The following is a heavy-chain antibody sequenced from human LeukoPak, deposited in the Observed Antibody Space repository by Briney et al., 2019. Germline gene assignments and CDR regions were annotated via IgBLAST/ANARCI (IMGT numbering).Heavy chain of an antibody. CDR3: ARVSSGWYYFDY. J-gene: IGHJ4*02. Sequence: GASVKVSCKASGYTFTGYYMHWVRQAPGQGLEWMGWINPSSGGTNYAQKFQGRVTMTRDTSISTAYMELSRPRSDDTAVYYCARVSSGWYYFDYWGQGTLVTVSS. V-gene: IGHV1-2*02. D-gene: IGHD6-19*01. CDR1: GYTFTGYY. CDR2: INPSSGGT.